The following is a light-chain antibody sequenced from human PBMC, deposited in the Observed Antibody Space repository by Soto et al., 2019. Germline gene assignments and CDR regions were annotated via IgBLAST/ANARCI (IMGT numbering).Light chain of an antibody. CDR3: EQSHSTPWT. CDR2: GAS. Sequence: DIPMTQSPSSLSASVGDRVTITCRASETITTYLNWYQLKPGKAPKLLIYGASSLQSGVPSRFTGSGSGTDFTLTISSLQPEDFAIYHCEQSHSTPWTFGQGTKVEIK. J-gene: IGKJ1*01. CDR1: ETITTY. V-gene: IGKV1-39*01.